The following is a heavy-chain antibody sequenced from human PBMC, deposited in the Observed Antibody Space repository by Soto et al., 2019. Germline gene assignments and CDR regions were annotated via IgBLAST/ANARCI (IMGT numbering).Heavy chain of an antibody. D-gene: IGHD3-10*01. CDR2: ISAYNGNT. V-gene: IGHV1-18*01. Sequence: VASVKVSCKASGYTFTSYGISWVRQAPGQGLEWMGWISAYNGNTNYAQKLQGRVTMTTDTSTSTAYMELRSLRSDDTAVYYCARDRSPLDTVRGVMDVWGQGTTVTVSS. J-gene: IGHJ6*02. CDR3: ARDRSPLDTVRGVMDV. CDR1: GYTFTSYG.